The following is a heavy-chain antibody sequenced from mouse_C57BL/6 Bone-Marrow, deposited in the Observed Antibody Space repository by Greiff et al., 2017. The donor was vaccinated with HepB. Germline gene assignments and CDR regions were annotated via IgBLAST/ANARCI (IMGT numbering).Heavy chain of an antibody. CDR2: ISSGGSYT. V-gene: IGHV5-6*01. Sequence: EVQGVESGADLVKPGGSLKLSCAASGFTFSSYGMPWVRQTPDKRLEWVATISSGGSYTYYPDSVKGRFTISRDNAKNTLYLQMSSLKSEDTAMYYCARHKYGSSQWYFDVWGTGTTVTVSS. CDR1: GFTFSSYG. D-gene: IGHD1-1*01. CDR3: ARHKYGSSQWYFDV. J-gene: IGHJ1*03.